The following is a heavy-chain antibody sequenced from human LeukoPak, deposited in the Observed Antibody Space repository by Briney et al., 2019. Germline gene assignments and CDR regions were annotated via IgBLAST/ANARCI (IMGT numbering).Heavy chain of an antibody. CDR1: GFTFRNYW. J-gene: IGHJ5*02. CDR3: ARLGGETKRFDL. Sequence: GGSLRLSCAASGFTFRNYWMSWVRQAPGRGLDWVATIKQDGILKHYVDSVKGRFTISRDNAANSRYLQMDSLRVEDTAVYYCARLGGETKRFDLWGQGALVTVS. V-gene: IGHV3-7*01. D-gene: IGHD3-16*01. CDR2: IKQDGILK.